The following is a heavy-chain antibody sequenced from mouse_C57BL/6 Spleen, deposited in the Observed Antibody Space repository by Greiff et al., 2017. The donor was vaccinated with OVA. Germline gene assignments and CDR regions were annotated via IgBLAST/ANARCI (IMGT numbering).Heavy chain of an antibody. CDR2: IYPGDGDT. CDR1: GYAFSSYW. Sequence: VKLMESGAELVKPGASVKISCKASGYAFSSYWMNWVKQRPGKGLEWIGQIYPGDGDTNYNGKFKGKATLTADKSSSTAYMQLSSLTSEDSAVYFCARYDDYPWFAYWGQGTLVTVSA. D-gene: IGHD2-3*01. CDR3: ARYDDYPWFAY. V-gene: IGHV1-80*01. J-gene: IGHJ3*01.